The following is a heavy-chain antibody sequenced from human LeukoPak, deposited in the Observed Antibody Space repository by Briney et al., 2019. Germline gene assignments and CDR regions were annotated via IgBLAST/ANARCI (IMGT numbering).Heavy chain of an antibody. J-gene: IGHJ3*02. Sequence: SETLSLTCTVSGGSISSYYWSWIRQPPGKGLEWIGYIYYSGSTNYNPSLKSRVTIPVDTSKNQFSLKLSSVTAADTAVYYCAREPSTRYCSSTSCLRGAFDIWGQGTMVTVSS. CDR2: IYYSGST. V-gene: IGHV4-59*01. CDR1: GGSISSYY. CDR3: AREPSTRYCSSTSCLRGAFDI. D-gene: IGHD2-2*01.